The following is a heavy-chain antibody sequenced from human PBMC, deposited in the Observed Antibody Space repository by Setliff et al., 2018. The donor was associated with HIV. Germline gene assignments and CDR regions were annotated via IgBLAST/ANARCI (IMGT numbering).Heavy chain of an antibody. CDR3: ARRIDDSGSFPDKNWFDT. J-gene: IGHJ5*02. CDR1: GDSISSYS. Sequence: SETLSLTCTVPGDSISSYSWNWIRQSPGGGLEWIGFIFSSGSTKYNPSLQSRVTMSIDTSKNQFSLRLTSVTAADTAVYYCARRIDDSGSFPDKNWFDTWGQGSLVTVS. V-gene: IGHV4-4*09. CDR2: IFSSGST. D-gene: IGHD3-10*01.